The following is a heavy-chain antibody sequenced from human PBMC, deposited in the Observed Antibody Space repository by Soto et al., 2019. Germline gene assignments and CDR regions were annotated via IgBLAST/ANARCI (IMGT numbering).Heavy chain of an antibody. CDR2: ISHDGTNK. V-gene: IGHV3-30*18. D-gene: IGHD3-22*01. J-gene: IGHJ4*02. CDR1: GFTFSAYG. Sequence: VGSLRLSCEVSGFTFSAYGMHWVRQAPGKGLEWVAAISHDGTNKNYGDSVKGRFTISRDNSKKTLYLQMNSLRPEDTALYYCAKDEYYYSRSGYYIFDSWGQGTLVTVSS. CDR3: AKDEYYYSRSGYYIFDS.